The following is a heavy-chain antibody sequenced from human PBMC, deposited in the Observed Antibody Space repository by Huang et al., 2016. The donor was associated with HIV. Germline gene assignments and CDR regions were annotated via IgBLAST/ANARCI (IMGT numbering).Heavy chain of an antibody. V-gene: IGHV3-74*01. CDR1: GFSISSSW. CDR3: ARDPRIQSWLNFFDY. CDR2: INGDGSST. J-gene: IGHJ4*02. D-gene: IGHD3-22*01. Sequence: EVQLVESGGGLVQPGGSLRLSCAASGFSISSSWMHWVRQAPGKGVVWGARINGDGSSTSYAESVKGRFTISRDNAKNTLYLQMNRLRAEDTAVYYCARDPRIQSWLNFFDYWGQGTLVSVSS.